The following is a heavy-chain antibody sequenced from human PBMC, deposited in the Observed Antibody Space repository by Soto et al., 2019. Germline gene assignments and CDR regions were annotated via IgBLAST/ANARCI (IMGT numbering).Heavy chain of an antibody. D-gene: IGHD3-22*01. J-gene: IGHJ5*02. V-gene: IGHV4-30-2*01. CDR1: GGSISGGGFS. Sequence: PSETLSLTCAVSGGSISGGGFSWSWIRQPPGKGLEWIGYILHTGGTQYNPSLTSTVYMELRSLRSEDTAVYYCARSSGGVFGIIIEGSNWLAPWGQGSLVTVSS. CDR2: ILHTGGT. CDR3: IEGSNWLAP.